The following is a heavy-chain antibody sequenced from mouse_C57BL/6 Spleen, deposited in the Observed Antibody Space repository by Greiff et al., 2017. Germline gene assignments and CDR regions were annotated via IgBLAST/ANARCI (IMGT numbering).Heavy chain of an antibody. Sequence: VQLQQPGAELVKPGASVKMSCKASGYTFTSYWITWVKQRPGQGLEWIGDIYPGSGSTNYNEKFKSKATLTVDTSSSTAYMQLSSLTSEDSAVDYCARSLYKDYYFDDWGKGTTLTVSS. D-gene: IGHD2-12*01. CDR1: GYTFTSYW. CDR2: IYPGSGST. V-gene: IGHV1-55*01. J-gene: IGHJ2*01. CDR3: ARSLYKDYYFDD.